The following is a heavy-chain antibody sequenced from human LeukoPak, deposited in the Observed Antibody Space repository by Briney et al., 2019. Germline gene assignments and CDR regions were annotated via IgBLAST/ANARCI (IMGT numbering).Heavy chain of an antibody. CDR2: MNPNSGNT. Sequence: GASVNVSCKASVYTFTSYDINWVRQATGQGLEWMGWMNPNSGNTGYAQKFQGRVTMTRNTSISTAYMELSSLRSEDTAVYYCARRGYYGSGSYYGYWGQGTLVTVSS. CDR1: VYTFTSYD. V-gene: IGHV1-8*01. D-gene: IGHD3-10*01. J-gene: IGHJ4*02. CDR3: ARRGYYGSGSYYGY.